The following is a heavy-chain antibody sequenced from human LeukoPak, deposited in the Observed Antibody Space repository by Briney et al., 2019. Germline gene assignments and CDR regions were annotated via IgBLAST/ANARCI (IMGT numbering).Heavy chain of an antibody. CDR1: GGSISSYY. CDR3: ARGHSRITMVRGVMPPDY. J-gene: IGHJ4*02. Sequence: SETLSLTCTVSGGSISSYYWSWIRQPPGKGLEWIGYIYYSGSTNYNPSLKSRVTISVDTSKNQFSLKLSSVTAADTAVYYCARGHSRITMVRGVMPPDYWGQGTLVTVSS. D-gene: IGHD3-10*01. V-gene: IGHV4-59*01. CDR2: IYYSGST.